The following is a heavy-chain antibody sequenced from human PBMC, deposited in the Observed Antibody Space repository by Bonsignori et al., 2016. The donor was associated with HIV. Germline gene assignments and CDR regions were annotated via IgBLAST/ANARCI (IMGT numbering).Heavy chain of an antibody. J-gene: IGHJ4*02. D-gene: IGHD2-8*02. CDR2: IYTSGST. CDR1: GGSISSGSYY. Sequence: LRLSCTVSGGSISSGSYYWSWIRQPAGKGLEWIGRIYTSGSTNYNPSLKSRVTISVDTSKNQFSLKLSSVTAADTAVYYCAREGLDYWRRYYFDYWGQGTLVTVSS. V-gene: IGHV4-61*02. CDR3: AREGLDYWRRYYFDY.